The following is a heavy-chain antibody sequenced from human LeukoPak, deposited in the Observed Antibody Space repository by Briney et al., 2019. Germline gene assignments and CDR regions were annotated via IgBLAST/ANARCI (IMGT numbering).Heavy chain of an antibody. CDR1: GYTFTSYG. CDR3: ARVVNVLRYFDWLLTPFGN. D-gene: IGHD3-9*01. CDR2: ISAYNGNK. Sequence: VASVKVSCKASGYTFTSYGISWVRQAPGQGLEWMGWISAYNGNKNYAHKLQGRVTMTTDTSTSTAYMGLRSLRSDDTAVYYCARVVNVLRYFDWLLTPFGNWGQGTLVTVSS. J-gene: IGHJ4*02. V-gene: IGHV1-18*01.